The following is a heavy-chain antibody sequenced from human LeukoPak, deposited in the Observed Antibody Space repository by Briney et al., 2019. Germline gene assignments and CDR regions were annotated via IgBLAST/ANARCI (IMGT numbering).Heavy chain of an antibody. D-gene: IGHD6-13*01. CDR1: GGGMSVDF. CDR2: INHSGST. V-gene: IGHV4-34*01. CDR3: ARGPSYSSSWYFY. J-gene: IGHJ4*02. Sequence: GGGMSVDFWGRLILTTGKGLEWIGEINHSGSTNYNPSLKSRVTISVDTSKNQFSLKLSSVTAADTAVYYCARGPSYSSSWYFYWGQGTLVTVSS.